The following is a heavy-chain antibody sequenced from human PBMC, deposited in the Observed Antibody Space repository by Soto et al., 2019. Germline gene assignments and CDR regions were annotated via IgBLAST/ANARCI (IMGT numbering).Heavy chain of an antibody. D-gene: IGHD2-2*01. CDR2: IYYSGST. CDR3: ARSQGSSTSLEIYYYYYYGMDV. J-gene: IGHJ6*02. CDR1: GGSISSSSYY. Sequence: PAETLSLTCPVSGGSISSSSYYWGWIRQPPGKGLEWIGSIYYSGSTYYNPSLKSRVTISVDTSKNQFSLKLSSVTAADTAVYYCARSQGSSTSLEIYYYYYYGMDVWGQGTTVTVSS. V-gene: IGHV4-39*01.